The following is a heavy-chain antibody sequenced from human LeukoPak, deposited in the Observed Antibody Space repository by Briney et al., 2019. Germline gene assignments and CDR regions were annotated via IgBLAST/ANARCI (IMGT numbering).Heavy chain of an antibody. CDR3: VSFYETY. V-gene: IGHV3-74*01. CDR2: INGDGSWT. D-gene: IGHD2-2*01. J-gene: IGHJ4*02. CDR1: GNYW. Sequence: GGSLRLSCAASGNYWMHWVRQAPGKGLVWVSHINGDGSWTTYADSVKGRFAISKDNAKNTVYLQMNNLRAEDTAVYYCVSFYETYWGRGTLVTVSS.